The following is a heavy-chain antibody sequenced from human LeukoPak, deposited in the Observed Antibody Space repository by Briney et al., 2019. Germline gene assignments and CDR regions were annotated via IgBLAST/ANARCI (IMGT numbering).Heavy chain of an antibody. CDR2: IIPIFGTA. D-gene: IGHD1-26*01. J-gene: IGHJ5*02. V-gene: IGHV1-69*13. CDR3: ASLVGVGATGWFDP. CDR1: GGTFSSYA. Sequence: GASVKASCKAYGGTFSSYAISWVRQAPGQGLEWMGGIIPIFGTANYAQKFQGRVTITADESTSTAYMELSSLRSEDTAVYYCASLVGVGATGWFDPWGQGTLVTVSS.